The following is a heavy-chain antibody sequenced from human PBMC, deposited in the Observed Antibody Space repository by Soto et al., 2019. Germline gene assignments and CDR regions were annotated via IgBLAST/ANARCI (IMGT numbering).Heavy chain of an antibody. V-gene: IGHV4-31*03. Sequence: QVQLQESGPGLVKPSQTLSLTCTVSGASMSSGGYYWTWIRQSPGKVLEWIGYIYYSGSNYYNPSLESRVAISLDTSRSQFSLTLHSVTAADTAIYYCARDRHNNFFDPWGQGTLVTVSS. CDR1: GASMSSGGYY. CDR3: ARDRHNNFFDP. CDR2: IYYSGSN. J-gene: IGHJ5*02. D-gene: IGHD6-6*01.